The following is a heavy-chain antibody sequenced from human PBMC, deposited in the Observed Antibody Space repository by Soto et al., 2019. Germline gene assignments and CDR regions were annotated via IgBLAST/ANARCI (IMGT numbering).Heavy chain of an antibody. V-gene: IGHV4-4*02. Sequence: QVQLQESGPGLVKPSGTLPLSCAVSGGSVSNNNWWCWVRQSPGNGLEWIGEIHHSGGTSYNPSLESRATISVNKSKNELYLMMTYVTAADSAVYDFTYNSAYALDYWGQGILVTVSS. CDR3: TYNSAYALDY. CDR1: GGSVSNNNW. D-gene: IGHD5-12*01. CDR2: IHHSGGT. J-gene: IGHJ4*02.